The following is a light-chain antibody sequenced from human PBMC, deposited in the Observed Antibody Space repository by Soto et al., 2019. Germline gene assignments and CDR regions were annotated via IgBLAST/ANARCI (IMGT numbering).Light chain of an antibody. Sequence: QSALTPPASVSGSPGQSITISCTGTSSDVGGYNYVSWYQQHPGKVPKLMIYDVSNRPSGVSNRFSGSKSGNTASLTISGLPAEDEADYYCSSYTSSSTLYVFGTGTKLTVL. V-gene: IGLV2-14*01. CDR3: SSYTSSSTLYV. CDR2: DVS. J-gene: IGLJ1*01. CDR1: SSDVGGYNY.